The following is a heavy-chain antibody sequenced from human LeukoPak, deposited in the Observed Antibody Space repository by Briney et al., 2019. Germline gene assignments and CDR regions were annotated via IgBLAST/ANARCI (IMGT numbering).Heavy chain of an antibody. V-gene: IGHV4-4*07. J-gene: IGHJ4*02. CDR1: GGSISSYY. CDR2: IYFSGSS. D-gene: IGHD3-22*01. Sequence: SETLSLTCTVSGGSISSYYWSWIRQPAGKGLEWIGHIYFSGSSNYNPSLKSRVTMSVDTSKSQFSLKLSSVTAAGTAVYYCARDRYDSSGFHDYWGQGTLVTVSS. CDR3: ARDRYDSSGFHDY.